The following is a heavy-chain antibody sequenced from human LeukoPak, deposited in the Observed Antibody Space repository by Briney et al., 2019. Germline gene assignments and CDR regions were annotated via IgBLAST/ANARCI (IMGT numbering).Heavy chain of an antibody. Sequence: GGSLRLSCAASGFTFSSFGMHWVRQAPGKGLEWVAFIRYDGSNIYYADSVKGRFTISRDNSKNTLYVQMNSLRAEDTAVYYCARGKAAPDYWGQGTLVTVSS. CDR1: GFTFSSFG. CDR3: ARGKAAPDY. CDR2: IRYDGSNI. D-gene: IGHD2-15*01. J-gene: IGHJ4*02. V-gene: IGHV3-30*02.